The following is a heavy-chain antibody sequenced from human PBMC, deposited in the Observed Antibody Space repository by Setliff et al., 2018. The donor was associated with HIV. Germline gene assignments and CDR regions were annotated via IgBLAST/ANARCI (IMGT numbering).Heavy chain of an antibody. CDR1: GYTFTTYG. Sequence: ASVKVSCKASGYTFTTYGITWVRQAPGQGLEWMGWISTYNGNTNYAQKFQGRFTISRDNPKNSLYLQMNSLRGEDTAVYYCARKLRPGHGMDIWSQGTTVTVSS. J-gene: IGHJ6*02. D-gene: IGHD3-10*01. V-gene: IGHV1-18*01. CDR2: ISTYNGNT. CDR3: ARKLRPGHGMDI.